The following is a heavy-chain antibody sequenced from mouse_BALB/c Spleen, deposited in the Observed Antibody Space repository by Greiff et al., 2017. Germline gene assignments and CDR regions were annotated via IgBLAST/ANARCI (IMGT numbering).Heavy chain of an antibody. CDR2: ISSGGSYT. Sequence: EVKLVESGGGLVKPGGSLKLSCAASGFTFSSYAMSWVRQSPEKRLEWVAEISSGGSYTYYPDTVTGRFTISRDNAKNTLYLEMSSLRSEDTAMYYCAREELLGGGNAMDYWGQGTSVTVSS. V-gene: IGHV5-9-4*01. CDR3: AREELLGGGNAMDY. J-gene: IGHJ4*01. D-gene: IGHD2-10*02. CDR1: GFTFSSYA.